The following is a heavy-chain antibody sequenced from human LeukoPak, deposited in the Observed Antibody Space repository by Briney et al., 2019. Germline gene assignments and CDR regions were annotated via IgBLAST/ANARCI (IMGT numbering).Heavy chain of an antibody. CDR1: GFTFSSHW. J-gene: IGHJ4*02. CDR2: INSDGSNP. V-gene: IGHV3-74*01. D-gene: IGHD3-22*01. Sequence: GGSLRLSCAASGFTFSSHWIHWVRQAPGKGLGWVSRINSDGSNPNYADSVKGRFTISRDNAKDTLYLQMSSLRAEDTALYYCARQSYYDNYFDYWGQGTLVTVSS. CDR3: ARQSYYDNYFDY.